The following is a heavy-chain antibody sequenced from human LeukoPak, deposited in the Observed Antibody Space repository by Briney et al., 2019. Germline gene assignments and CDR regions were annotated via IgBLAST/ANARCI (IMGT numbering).Heavy chain of an antibody. CDR2: IYYSGST. V-gene: IGHV4-30-4*01. CDR1: GGSISSGEYY. Sequence: KASQTLSLTCTVSGGSISSGEYYWSWIRQPPGKGLEWIGHIYYSGSTYYDPSLKSRVTISRDTSKNQFSLKLSSVTAADTAVYYCARAPGSSWYFAYWGQGTPVTVSS. D-gene: IGHD6-13*01. J-gene: IGHJ4*02. CDR3: ARAPGSSWYFAY.